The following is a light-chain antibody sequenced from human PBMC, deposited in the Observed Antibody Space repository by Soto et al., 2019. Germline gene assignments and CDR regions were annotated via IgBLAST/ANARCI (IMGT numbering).Light chain of an antibody. Sequence: EIVMTQSPATLSVSPGERATLSCRASESVSSNLAWYQQKPGQAPRLLIYGASTRATGIPARFSGSGSGTDFTLTISSLQSEDFAVYYCQHYNNWLFGTGTKVDIK. CDR1: ESVSSN. V-gene: IGKV3-15*01. J-gene: IGKJ3*01. CDR2: GAS. CDR3: QHYNNWL.